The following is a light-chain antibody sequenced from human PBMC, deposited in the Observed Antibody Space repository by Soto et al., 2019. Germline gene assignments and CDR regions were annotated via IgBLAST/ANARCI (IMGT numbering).Light chain of an antibody. CDR3: GSITRSSPSV. CDR2: DVT. Sequence: QSALSQPASVSGSPGQSITISCTGTGSDVGGFEYVSWYQHQPGKAPKLIIYDVTKRPSGVSNRFSGSKSGNTASLTISGIQAEDEGDYYCGSITRSSPSVFGTGTKLTVL. V-gene: IGLV2-14*01. CDR1: GSDVGGFEY. J-gene: IGLJ1*01.